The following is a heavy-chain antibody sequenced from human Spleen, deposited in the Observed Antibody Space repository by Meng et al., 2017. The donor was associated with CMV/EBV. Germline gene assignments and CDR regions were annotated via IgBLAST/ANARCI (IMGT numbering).Heavy chain of an antibody. V-gene: IGHV1-18*01. Sequence: ASVKVSCKASGYSFNTYGVSWVRQAPGQGLEWMGKISVYDGNTKYAQKFEGRVTMTRDTSTSTVYMELSSLRSEDTAVYYCARAPRGSDCSSTSCYIDYWGQGTLVTVSS. CDR3: ARAPRGSDCSSTSCYIDY. CDR2: ISVYDGNT. J-gene: IGHJ4*02. CDR1: GYSFNTYG. D-gene: IGHD2-2*02.